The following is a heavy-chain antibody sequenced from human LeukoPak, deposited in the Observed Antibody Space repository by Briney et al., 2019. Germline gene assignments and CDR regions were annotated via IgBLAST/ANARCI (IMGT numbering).Heavy chain of an antibody. CDR3: ARQFAGIAARPGRQRWFDP. CDR1: GGSFSGYY. Sequence: SETLSLTCAVYGGSFSGYYWSWIRQPPGKGLEWIGEINHSGSTNYNPSLKSRVTISVDTSKNQFSLKLSSVTAADTAVYYCARQFAGIAARPGRQRWFDPWGQGTLVTVSS. D-gene: IGHD6-6*01. V-gene: IGHV4-34*01. J-gene: IGHJ5*02. CDR2: INHSGST.